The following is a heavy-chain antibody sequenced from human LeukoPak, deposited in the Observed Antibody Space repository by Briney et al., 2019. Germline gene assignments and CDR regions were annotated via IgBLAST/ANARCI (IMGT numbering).Heavy chain of an antibody. Sequence: GGSLRLSCAASGFTFSSYAMSWVRQAPGKGLEWVSGISGSGSSTNYADSVKGRFTISRDNSKNTLFLQMNSLRAEDTAIYYCAKRFSSGWRYAFDIWGQGTMVTVSS. CDR3: AKRFSSGWRYAFDI. CDR2: ISGSGSST. V-gene: IGHV3-23*01. D-gene: IGHD6-19*01. J-gene: IGHJ3*02. CDR1: GFTFSSYA.